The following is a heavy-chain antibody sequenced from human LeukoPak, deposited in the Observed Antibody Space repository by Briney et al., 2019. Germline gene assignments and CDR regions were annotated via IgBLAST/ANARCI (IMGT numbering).Heavy chain of an antibody. Sequence: ASVKVSCKASGYTFTSYGISWVRQAPGQGLEWMGWISAYNGNTNYAQKLQGRVTMTTDISTSTAYMELRSLRSDDTAVYYCARDQENYYDSSGSYYFDYWGQGTLVTVSS. CDR1: GYTFTSYG. CDR2: ISAYNGNT. V-gene: IGHV1-18*01. J-gene: IGHJ4*02. CDR3: ARDQENYYDSSGSYYFDY. D-gene: IGHD3-22*01.